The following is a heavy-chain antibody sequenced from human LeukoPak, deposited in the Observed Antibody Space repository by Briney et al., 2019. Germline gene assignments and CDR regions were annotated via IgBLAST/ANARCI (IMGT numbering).Heavy chain of an antibody. CDR3: AREGRIWVPAAIY. Sequence: PGGSLRLSCAASGFTFSSYWMSWVRQAPGKGLEWVANIKQDGSEKYYVDSVKGRFTISRDNAKNSLYLQMNSLRAEDTAVYYCAREGRIWVPAAIYWGQGTLDTVSS. V-gene: IGHV3-7*01. CDR1: GFTFSSYW. CDR2: IKQDGSEK. D-gene: IGHD2-2*02. J-gene: IGHJ4*02.